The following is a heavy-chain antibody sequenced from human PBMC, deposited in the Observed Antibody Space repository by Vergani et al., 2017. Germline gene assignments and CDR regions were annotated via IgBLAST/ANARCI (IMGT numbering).Heavy chain of an antibody. D-gene: IGHD3-22*01. V-gene: IGHV1-18*01. Sequence: QVQLVQSGAEVKKPGASVKVSCKASGYTFTSYGISWVRQAPGQGLEWMGWISAYNGNTNYAQKLQGRVTMTTDTSTSTAYMELRSLRSDDTAVYYCARDHVEGAYYYDSSGYYLYYYGMDVWGQGTTVTVSS. J-gene: IGHJ6*02. CDR3: ARDHVEGAYYYDSSGYYLYYYGMDV. CDR1: GYTFTSYG. CDR2: ISAYNGNT.